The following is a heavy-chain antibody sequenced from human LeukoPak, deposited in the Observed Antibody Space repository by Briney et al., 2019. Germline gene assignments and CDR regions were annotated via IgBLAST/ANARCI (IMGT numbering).Heavy chain of an antibody. D-gene: IGHD3-16*02. CDR1: GYTFTDYY. CDR2: INPNSGGT. CDR3: ARDKNYDYVWGSYRYNSLFDY. Sequence: ASVKVSCKASGYTFTDYYIHWVRQAPGQELEWMGWINPNSGGTNYAQKFQGRVTMTRDTSISTAYMELSRLRSDDTAVYYCARDKNYDYVWGSYRYNSLFDYWGQGTLVTVSS. J-gene: IGHJ4*02. V-gene: IGHV1-2*02.